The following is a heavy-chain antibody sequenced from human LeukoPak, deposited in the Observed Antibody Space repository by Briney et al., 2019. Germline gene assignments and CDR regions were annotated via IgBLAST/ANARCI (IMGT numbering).Heavy chain of an antibody. CDR1: GGSIRNYY. CDR2: IYTTGSA. Sequence: PSETLSLTCTVSGGSIRNYYWTWVRQPAGKGLEWIGRIYTTGSANYNPSLESRVTMSVDTSKNQFSLKLSSVTAADTAVYYCARLEHDYGDPGDSLDVWGQGTMVTVSS. V-gene: IGHV4-4*07. D-gene: IGHD4/OR15-4a*01. J-gene: IGHJ3*01. CDR3: ARLEHDYGDPGDSLDV.